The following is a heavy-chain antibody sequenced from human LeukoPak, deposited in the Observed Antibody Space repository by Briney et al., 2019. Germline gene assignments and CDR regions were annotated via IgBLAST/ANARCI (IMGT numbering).Heavy chain of an antibody. CDR2: IYTSGST. D-gene: IGHD3-10*01. Sequence: SETLSLTCTVSGGSISSGSYYWSWIRRPAGKGLEWIGRIYTSGSTNYNPSLKSRVTISVDTSKNQFSLKLSSVTAADTAVYYCARVGGSGSLRTFDYWGQGTLVTFSS. V-gene: IGHV4-61*02. CDR3: ARVGGSGSLRTFDY. CDR1: GGSISSGSYY. J-gene: IGHJ4*02.